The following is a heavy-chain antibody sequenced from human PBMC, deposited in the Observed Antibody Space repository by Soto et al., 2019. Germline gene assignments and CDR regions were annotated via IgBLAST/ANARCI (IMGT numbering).Heavy chain of an antibody. CDR1: GCTFSSYA. J-gene: IGHJ4*02. Sequence: GASVKVSCKASGCTFSSYAISWVRQAPGQGLEWMGGIIPIFGTANYAQKFQGRVTITADESTSTAYMELSSLRSEDTAVYYCARSNYGDYALDAYWGQGTLVTVSS. V-gene: IGHV1-69*13. CDR2: IIPIFGTA. D-gene: IGHD4-17*01. CDR3: ARSNYGDYALDAY.